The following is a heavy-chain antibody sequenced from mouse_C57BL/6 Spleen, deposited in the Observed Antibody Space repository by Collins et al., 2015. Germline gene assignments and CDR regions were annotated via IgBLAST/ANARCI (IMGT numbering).Heavy chain of an antibody. V-gene: IGHV9-1*02. J-gene: IGHJ4*01. CDR2: INTYTGDP. Sequence: QIQLVQSGPELKKPGETVKISCKASGYTFTNSGMNWVKQAPGKGLKWMGWINTYTGDPTYADDFKGRFAFSLETSASTAYLQINNLKNEDMATYFCARYYDYYCTPYYAMDYWGQGTSVTVSS. CDR1: GYTFTNSG. CDR3: ARYYDYYCTPYYAMDY. D-gene: IGHD1-1*01.